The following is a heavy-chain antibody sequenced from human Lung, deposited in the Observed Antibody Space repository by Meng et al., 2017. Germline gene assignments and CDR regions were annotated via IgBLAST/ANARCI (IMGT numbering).Heavy chain of an antibody. D-gene: IGHD4-17*01. V-gene: IGHV3-15*01. CDR3: AHLRENVDSD. J-gene: IGHJ4*02. Sequence: EVQLVESGGGLVKPGWSLRLSCAAYGLYFRGAWLTWVRRAPGKGLEWVGRIKSTVDGGTADYAPPVKGRFTISRDDSKSTLYLDIFSLKTEDTGVYYCAHLRENVDSDWGQGTLVTVSS. CDR1: GLYFRGAW. CDR2: IKSTVDGGTA.